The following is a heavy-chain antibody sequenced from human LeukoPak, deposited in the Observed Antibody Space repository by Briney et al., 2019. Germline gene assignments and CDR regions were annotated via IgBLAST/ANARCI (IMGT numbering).Heavy chain of an antibody. CDR2: IRYDGSNK. Sequence: GGSLRLSCAASGFTFSNYGMHWVRQSPGKGLEWVAFIRYDGSNKYYADSVKGRFTISRDNSKNTLYLQMNSLRAEDTAVYYCANLVGARDDYWGQGTLVTVSS. CDR1: GFTFSNYG. J-gene: IGHJ4*02. D-gene: IGHD1-26*01. CDR3: ANLVGARDDY. V-gene: IGHV3-30*02.